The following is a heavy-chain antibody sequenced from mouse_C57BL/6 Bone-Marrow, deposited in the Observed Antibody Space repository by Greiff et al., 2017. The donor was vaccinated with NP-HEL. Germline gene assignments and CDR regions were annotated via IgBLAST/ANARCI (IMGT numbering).Heavy chain of an antibody. V-gene: IGHV1-81*01. D-gene: IGHD1-1*01. CDR1: GYTFTSYG. J-gene: IGHJ2*01. CDR2: IYPRSGNT. CDR3: ARRHYYGSSRYYFDC. Sequence: QVQLQQSGAELARPGASVKLSCKASGYTFTSYGISWVKQRTGQGLEWIGEIYPRSGNTYYNEKFKGKATLTADKSSSTAYMELRSLTSEDSAVYFCARRHYYGSSRYYFDCWGQGTTLTVSS.